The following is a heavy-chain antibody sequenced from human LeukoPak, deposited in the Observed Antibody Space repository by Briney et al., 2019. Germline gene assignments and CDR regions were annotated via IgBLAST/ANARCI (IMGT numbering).Heavy chain of an antibody. Sequence: GGSLRLSCEASGFTFSTYPMHWVRQAPDKGLEWVAMISHHGSNEYYADSVKGRFTISRDNSKNTVYLQMNNPRDEDTAIYYCARVHDTTGYYHYFDSWGQGTLVTVSS. CDR2: ISHHGSNE. V-gene: IGHV3-30*14. D-gene: IGHD3-9*01. CDR1: GFTFSTYP. CDR3: ARVHDTTGYYHYFDS. J-gene: IGHJ4*02.